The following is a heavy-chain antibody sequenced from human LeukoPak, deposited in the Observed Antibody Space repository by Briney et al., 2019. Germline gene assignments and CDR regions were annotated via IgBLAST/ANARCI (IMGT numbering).Heavy chain of an antibody. D-gene: IGHD6-13*01. V-gene: IGHV1-2*02. CDR2: INPNSGGT. CDR1: GFTFSTYG. Sequence: KAGGSLRLSCAASGFTFSTYGMHWVRQAPGQGLEWMGWINPNSGGTKYAQKFQGRVTKTRDTSISTAYMDLNGLRSDDTAVYYCARDSIVAPGAFFDYWGQGTLVTVSS. J-gene: IGHJ4*02. CDR3: ARDSIVAPGAFFDY.